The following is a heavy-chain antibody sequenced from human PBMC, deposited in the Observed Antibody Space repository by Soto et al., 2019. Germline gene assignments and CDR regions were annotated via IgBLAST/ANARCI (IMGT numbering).Heavy chain of an antibody. CDR1: GYSFTTCW. V-gene: IGHV5-51*01. CDR3: ARHEATYYNLYGMDV. J-gene: IGHJ6*02. D-gene: IGHD1-20*01. CDR2: IHPSESDT. Sequence: GESLKISCKSYGYSFTTCWIAWVRQMPGKGLEWMGSIHPSESDTRYSPSFQGQVTISADRSITTAYLQWSSLKASDTAMYYCARHEATYYNLYGMDVWGQGTTVTVS.